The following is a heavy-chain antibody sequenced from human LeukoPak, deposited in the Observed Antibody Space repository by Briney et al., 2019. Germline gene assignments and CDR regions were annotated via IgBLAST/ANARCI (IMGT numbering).Heavy chain of an antibody. V-gene: IGHV4-59*08. Sequence: SETLSLTCTVSSGSIRSNYWSWVRQPPGKGLEWIAYIYQSGSTNYNPSLKSRVTISVDTSKNQFSLSLSSVTAADTAVYYGARHKWDGFNCFDYWGQGTLVTVSS. CDR1: SGSIRSNY. J-gene: IGHJ4*02. CDR3: ARHKWDGFNCFDY. D-gene: IGHD5-24*01. CDR2: IYQSGST.